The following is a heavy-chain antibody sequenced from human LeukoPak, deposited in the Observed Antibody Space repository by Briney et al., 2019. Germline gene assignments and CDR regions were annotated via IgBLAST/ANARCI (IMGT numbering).Heavy chain of an antibody. D-gene: IGHD2/OR15-2a*01. CDR2: INPSGGST. Sequence: ASVKVSCKASGYTFTSYYMHWVRQAPGQGLEWMGIINPSGGSTSYAQKFQGRVTMARDTSTSTVYMEPSSLRSEDTAVYYCARNSNAKRYLDYWGQGTLVTVSS. CDR3: ARNSNAKRYLDY. J-gene: IGHJ4*02. CDR1: GYTFTSYY. V-gene: IGHV1-46*01.